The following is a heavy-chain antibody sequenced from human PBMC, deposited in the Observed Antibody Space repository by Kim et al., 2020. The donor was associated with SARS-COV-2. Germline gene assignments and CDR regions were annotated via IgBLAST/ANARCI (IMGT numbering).Heavy chain of an antibody. CDR2: VSGSGGST. CDR3: AKGESSNWTFFDY. V-gene: IGHV3-23*01. CDR1: GFTFSSYA. Sequence: GGSLRLSCAASGFTFSSYAMSWVRQAPGKGPEWVSLVSGSGGSTYHADAVKGRFAISRDNSKKTLYLQMNSLGAEDTSLYYCAKGESSNWTFFDYWGQGTLVTVSS. D-gene: IGHD6-13*01. J-gene: IGHJ4*02.